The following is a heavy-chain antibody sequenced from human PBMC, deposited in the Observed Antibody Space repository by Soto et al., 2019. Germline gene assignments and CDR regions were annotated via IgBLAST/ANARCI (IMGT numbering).Heavy chain of an antibody. CDR2: ISGSGGST. D-gene: IGHD1-26*01. J-gene: IGHJ3*02. CDR1: GFTFSSYA. V-gene: IGHV3-23*01. Sequence: GGSLRLSCAASGFTFSSYAMSWVRQAPGKGLEWVSAISGSGGSTYYADSVKGRFTISRDNSKNTLYLQMNSLRAEDTAVYYCAKDLSGAGSYYDHDAFDIWGQGTMVTVSS. CDR3: AKDLSGAGSYYDHDAFDI.